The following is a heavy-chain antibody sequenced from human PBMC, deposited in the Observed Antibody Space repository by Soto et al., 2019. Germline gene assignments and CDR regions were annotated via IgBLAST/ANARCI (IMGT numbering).Heavy chain of an antibody. V-gene: IGHV4-59*01. D-gene: IGHD3-22*01. J-gene: IGHJ4*02. CDR2: ISSSGNT. CDR1: DGSISNFY. CDR3: ARAPMVLTRSYFDS. Sequence: SETLSLTCTVSDGSISNFYWSWIRQPPGKGLEWIGYISSSGNTNYNPPLKSRVSISVDTSKNQFSLNLTSVTAADTAVYYCARAPMVLTRSYFDSWGQGTPVTVSS.